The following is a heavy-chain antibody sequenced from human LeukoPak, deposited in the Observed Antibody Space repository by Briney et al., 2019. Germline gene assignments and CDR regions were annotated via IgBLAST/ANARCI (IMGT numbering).Heavy chain of an antibody. D-gene: IGHD3-16*02. J-gene: IGHJ5*02. V-gene: IGHV1-69*01. CDR3: ARKYYDYVWGSYRRYNWFDP. CDR2: VMPIFGTA. Sequence: SVKVSCQASGGTFSSYAISWVRQAPGQGLEWVGGVMPIFGTANCAQKLQGRVTITADESTSTAYMELSSLRSDDAAVYYCARKYYDYVWGSYRRYNWFDPWGQGTLVTVSS. CDR1: GGTFSSYA.